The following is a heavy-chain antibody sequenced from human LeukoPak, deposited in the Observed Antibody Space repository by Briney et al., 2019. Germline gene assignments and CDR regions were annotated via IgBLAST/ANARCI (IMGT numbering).Heavy chain of an antibody. J-gene: IGHJ3*02. V-gene: IGHV4-30-4*01. D-gene: IGHD2-15*01. CDR1: DASIRSGDYY. CDR2: IYDSGST. CDR3: ARDCSGGSCYGAFDI. Sequence: SQTLSLTCTVSDASIRSGDYYWSWIRQPPGKGLEWIGYIYDSGSTYYNPSLKSRITISVDTSENRFSLKLSSVTATDTAVYYCARDCSGGSCYGAFDIWGQGTMVTVSS.